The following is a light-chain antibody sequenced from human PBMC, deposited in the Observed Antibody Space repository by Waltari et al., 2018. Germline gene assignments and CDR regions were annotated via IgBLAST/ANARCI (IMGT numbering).Light chain of an antibody. CDR1: QSVSSD. Sequence: EVVLTQSPATLSVSLGERATLSCRASQSVSSDLAWYQQKPGQAPRLIMHGASIRATGIPARFSGSGSGTEFTLTISSLQSEDSAVYYCQQYNKWPPGTFGQGTKVEIK. V-gene: IGKV3-15*01. CDR2: GAS. J-gene: IGKJ1*01. CDR3: QQYNKWPPGT.